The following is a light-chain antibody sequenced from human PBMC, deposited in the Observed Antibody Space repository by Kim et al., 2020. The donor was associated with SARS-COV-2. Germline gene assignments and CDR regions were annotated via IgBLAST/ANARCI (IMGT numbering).Light chain of an antibody. CDR3: QQYNNNPLLS. J-gene: IGKJ4*01. CDR2: YAA. V-gene: IGKV3-15*01. CDR1: HNIISN. Sequence: SPAEKGAPPCVTSHNIISNLSGYHQRTGHAPRLLLYYAATRATDVPARFSGSGSGTEFSLTILSLQSDDLAAYYCQQYNNNPLLSFGRGTQLEIK.